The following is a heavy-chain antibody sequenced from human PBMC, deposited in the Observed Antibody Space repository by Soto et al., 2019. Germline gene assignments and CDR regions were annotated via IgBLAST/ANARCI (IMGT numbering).Heavy chain of an antibody. Sequence: QVQLVQSGAEVRKPGSSLKVSSKASGGTFSRHAISWVRQAPGQGLEWMGGIIPIFGTANHAQKCQGRVTIIADESTSTVYMELSSLRSEDTAMYYCARGWGYDSNDYYYAYWGQGTLVIVSS. D-gene: IGHD3-22*01. CDR2: IIPIFGTA. CDR3: ARGWGYDSNDYYYAY. J-gene: IGHJ4*02. CDR1: GGTFSRHA. V-gene: IGHV1-69*01.